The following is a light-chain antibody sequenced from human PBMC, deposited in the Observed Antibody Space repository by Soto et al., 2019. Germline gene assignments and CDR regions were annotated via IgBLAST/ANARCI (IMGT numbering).Light chain of an antibody. CDR1: QDITSF. V-gene: IGKV1-9*01. CDR2: AAS. J-gene: IGKJ4*01. CDR3: QQFKSYPRT. Sequence: DIQLTQSPSFLSASVGDRVMITCRASQDITSFLAWYQQKPGKAPKLLIYAASTLQSGVPSRFSGSGSETDFTLTIDGLQPEDLATYYCQQFKSYPRTFGGGTKVE.